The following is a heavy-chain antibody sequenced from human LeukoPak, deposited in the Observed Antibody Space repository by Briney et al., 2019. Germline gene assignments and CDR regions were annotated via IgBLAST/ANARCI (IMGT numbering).Heavy chain of an antibody. CDR2: VHLDGRT. CDR3: AREGGFYRPLDY. Sequence: KTSETLSLTCAVSGGSVTSTNWWPWVRQPPGKGLEWIGEVHLDGRTNYNPSLTGRLTMSVDLYENHISLKVTSVTAADTAVYYCAREGGFYRPLDYSGQGTLVTVSS. CDR1: GGSVTSTNW. D-gene: IGHD3-3*01. V-gene: IGHV4-4*02. J-gene: IGHJ4*02.